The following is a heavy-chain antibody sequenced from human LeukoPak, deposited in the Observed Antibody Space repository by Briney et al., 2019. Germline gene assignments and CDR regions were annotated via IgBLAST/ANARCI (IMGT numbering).Heavy chain of an antibody. J-gene: IGHJ3*02. D-gene: IGHD3-10*01. V-gene: IGHV1-2*02. CDR2: INPNSGGT. CDR1: GYTFTAYS. Sequence: GASVKVSCKASGYTFTAYSMHWVRQAPGQGLEWMGWINPNSGGTNYAQKFQGRVTMTRDTSITTAYMELSRLRSDDTAVYYCARDLDYYGSGSFFNIWGQGKMVTVSS. CDR3: ARDLDYYGSGSFFNI.